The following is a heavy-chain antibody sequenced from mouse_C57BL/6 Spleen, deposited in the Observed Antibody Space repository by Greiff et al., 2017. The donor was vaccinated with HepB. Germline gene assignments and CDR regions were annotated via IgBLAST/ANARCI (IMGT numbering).Heavy chain of an antibody. D-gene: IGHD1-1*01. J-gene: IGHJ3*01. CDR3: TREGAYYYGSWFAY. CDR2: IDPETGGT. V-gene: IGHV1-15*01. Sequence: VQLQQSGAELVRPGASVTLSCKASGYTFTDYEMHWVKQTPVHGLEWIGAIDPETGGTAYNQKFKGKAILTADKSSSTAYMELRSLTSEDSAVYYCTREGAYYYGSWFAYWGQGTLVTVSA. CDR1: GYTFTDYE.